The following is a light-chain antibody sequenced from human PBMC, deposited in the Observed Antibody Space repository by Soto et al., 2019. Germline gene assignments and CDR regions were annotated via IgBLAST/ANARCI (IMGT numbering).Light chain of an antibody. Sequence: EIVLTQSPATLSLSPGGRATLSCMASQSVSLSLAGYQQKPGQAPRLLIYGASTRATGIPARFSGSGSGTEFTLIISSLQSEDSAVYYCQQYNSWLWTFGQGTKVDI. V-gene: IGKV3-15*01. J-gene: IGKJ1*01. CDR3: QQYNSWLWT. CDR2: GAS. CDR1: QSVSLS.